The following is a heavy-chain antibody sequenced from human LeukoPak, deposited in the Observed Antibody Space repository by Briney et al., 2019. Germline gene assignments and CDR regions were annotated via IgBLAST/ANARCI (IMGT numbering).Heavy chain of an antibody. J-gene: IGHJ4*02. V-gene: IGHV1-69*04. CDR2: IIPILGIA. D-gene: IGHD6-19*01. Sequence: SVKVSCKASGGTFSSYAISWVRQAPGQGLEWMGRIIPILGIANYAQKFQGRVTMTRDTSTSTVYMELSSLRSEDTAVYYCARAPDFSSGWWSHFDYWGQGTLVTVSS. CDR3: ARAPDFSSGWWSHFDY. CDR1: GGTFSSYA.